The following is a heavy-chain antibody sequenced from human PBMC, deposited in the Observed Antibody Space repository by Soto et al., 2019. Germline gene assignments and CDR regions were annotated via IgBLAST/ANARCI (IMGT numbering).Heavy chain of an antibody. Sequence: TLSLTCTVSGVSISSGGYYWSWIRQHPGKGLEWIGYIYYSGSTYYNPSLKSRVTISVDTSKNQFSLKLSSVTAADTAVYYWAGAGGIVVVPAANPAAGMDVWGQGTTVTVSS. D-gene: IGHD2-2*01. V-gene: IGHV4-31*02. CDR2: IYYSGST. CDR3: AGAGGIVVVPAANPAAGMDV. CDR1: GVSISSGGYY. J-gene: IGHJ6*02.